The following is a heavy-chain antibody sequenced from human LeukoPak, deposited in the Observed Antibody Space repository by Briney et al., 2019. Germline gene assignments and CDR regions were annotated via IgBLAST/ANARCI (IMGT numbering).Heavy chain of an antibody. CDR3: ARDRWLLRYYYGMDV. D-gene: IGHD2-21*01. CDR1: GGSISSGGYY. Sequence: PSQTLSLTCTVSGGSISSGGYYWSWIRQHPGKGLEWIGYIYYSGSTYYNPSLKSRVTISVDTSKNQFSLKLSSVTAADTAVYYCARDRWLLRYYYGMDVWGQGTTVTVSS. CDR2: IYYSGST. J-gene: IGHJ6*02. V-gene: IGHV4-31*03.